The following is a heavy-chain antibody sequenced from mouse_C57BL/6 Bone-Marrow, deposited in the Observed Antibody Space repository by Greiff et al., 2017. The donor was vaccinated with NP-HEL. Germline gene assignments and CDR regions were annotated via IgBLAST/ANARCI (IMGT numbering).Heavy chain of an antibody. CDR1: GYTFTSYG. J-gene: IGHJ2*01. D-gene: IGHD1-1*01. CDR2: INPSNGGT. V-gene: IGHV1-53*01. Sequence: VQLQQPGTELVKPGASVKLSCKASGYTFTSYGMHWVKQRPGQGLEWIGNINPSNGGTNYNEKFKSKATLTVDKSSSTAYMQLSSLTSEDSAVYYCARIIAVRSPYYFDYWGQGTTLTVSS. CDR3: ARIIAVRSPYYFDY.